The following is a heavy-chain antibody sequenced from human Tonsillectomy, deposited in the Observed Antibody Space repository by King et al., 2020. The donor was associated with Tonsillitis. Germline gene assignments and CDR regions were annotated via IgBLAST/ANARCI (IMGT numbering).Heavy chain of an antibody. J-gene: IGHJ3*02. CDR2: IYYSGST. CDR1: GGSISSYY. V-gene: IGHV4-59*01. D-gene: IGHD5-24*01. CDR3: ASDGARVWLQCGDACDI. Sequence: VQLQESGPGLVKPSETLSLTCTVSGGSISSYYWSWIRQPPGKGLEWIGYIYYSGSTNYNPSLTSRVTISVDTSKNQFSLKLGSVTAAHTAVYYCASDGARVWLQCGDACDICGQGTMVTVSS.